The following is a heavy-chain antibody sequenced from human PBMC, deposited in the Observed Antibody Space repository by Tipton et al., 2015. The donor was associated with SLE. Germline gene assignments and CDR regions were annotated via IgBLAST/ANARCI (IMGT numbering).Heavy chain of an antibody. D-gene: IGHD3-3*01. CDR2: IDHSGRS. V-gene: IGHV4-34*01. J-gene: IGHJ4*02. Sequence: TLSLTCAVYDGWYDGSFSSFYWSWIRQPPGKGLEWIGEIDHSGRSNYKPSLKSRVTMSVETSKNQFSLSLSSVTAADTAVYYCARGRGRITIFGVVAYDYWGQGTLVTVSS. CDR3: ARGRGRITIFGVVAYDY. CDR1: DGWYDGSFSSFY.